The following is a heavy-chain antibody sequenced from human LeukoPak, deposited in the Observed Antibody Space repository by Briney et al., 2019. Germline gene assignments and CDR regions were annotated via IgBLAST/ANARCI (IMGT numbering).Heavy chain of an antibody. CDR2: IYHSGTT. D-gene: IGHD2-2*02. CDR1: GAFITNSHW. V-gene: IGHV4-4*02. J-gene: IGHJ5*02. CDR3: ARVYCSSTSCYRSYNWFDP. Sequence: SGTLSLTCAVSGAFITNSHWWSWARQPPGKGLEWIGEIYHSGTTNYNPSLQSRVTMSVDKSKNQFSLKLSSVTAADTAVYYCARVYCSSTSCYRSYNWFDPWGQGTLVTVSS.